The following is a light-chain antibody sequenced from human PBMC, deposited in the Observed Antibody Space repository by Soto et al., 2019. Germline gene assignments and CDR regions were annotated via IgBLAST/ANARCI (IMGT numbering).Light chain of an antibody. CDR3: SSYTSTNTVV. Sequence: QSALTQPPSVSGSPGQSVTISCTGTSSDVGSHNRVSWYQQPPGTAPKLMIYEVSNRPSGVPDRFSGSQSGNTASLTISGLQAEDEADYYCSSYTSTNTVVFGGGTKVTVL. V-gene: IGLV2-18*02. J-gene: IGLJ2*01. CDR2: EVS. CDR1: SSDVGSHNR.